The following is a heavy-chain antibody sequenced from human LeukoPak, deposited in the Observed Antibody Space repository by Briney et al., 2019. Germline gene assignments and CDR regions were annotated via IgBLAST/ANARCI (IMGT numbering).Heavy chain of an antibody. CDR1: GFTFSSYG. V-gene: IGHV3-30*03. D-gene: IGHD3-16*02. CDR3: ARDLVYDYVWGSYRYAPIDY. CDR2: IPNDRRNN. J-gene: IGHJ4*02. Sequence: GGSLRLSCAASGFTFSSYGMHWVRQAPDKGLEWVAVIPNDRRNNYYAESVKGRFTISRDNSKNTLYLQMNSLRAEDTAVYYCARDLVYDYVWGSYRYAPIDYWGQGTLVTVSS.